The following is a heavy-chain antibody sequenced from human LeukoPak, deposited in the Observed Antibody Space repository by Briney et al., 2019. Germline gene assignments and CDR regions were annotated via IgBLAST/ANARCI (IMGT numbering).Heavy chain of an antibody. CDR2: MNPNSGNT. V-gene: IGHV1-8*01. D-gene: IGHD2-15*01. CDR1: GYTFTSYD. J-gene: IGHJ4*02. Sequence: ASVKVSCKASGYTFTSYDINWVRQATGQGLEWMGWMNPNSGNTGYAQKFQGRVTMTRNTSISTVYMELSSLRSEDTAVYYCARAEYCSGGSCLSHWGQGTLVTVSS. CDR3: ARAEYCSGGSCLSH.